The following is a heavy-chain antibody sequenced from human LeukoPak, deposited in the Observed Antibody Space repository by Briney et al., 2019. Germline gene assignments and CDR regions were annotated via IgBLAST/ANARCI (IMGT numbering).Heavy chain of an antibody. CDR2: ISYDGSDK. V-gene: IGHV3-30*03. D-gene: IGHD3-22*01. J-gene: IGHJ4*02. Sequence: PGRSLRLSCAASGFTFTSYGMHWVRQAPGKGLGWVAVISYDGSDKSYADSVKGRFTISRDNAKNSLYLQMNSLRDEDTAVYYCARDDAMIVAVWGQGTLVTVSS. CDR1: GFTFTSYG. CDR3: ARDDAMIVAV.